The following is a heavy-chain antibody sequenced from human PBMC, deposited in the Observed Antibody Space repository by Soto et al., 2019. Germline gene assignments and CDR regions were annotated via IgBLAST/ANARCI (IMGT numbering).Heavy chain of an antibody. V-gene: IGHV4-31*02. CDR2: IFDSGTA. D-gene: IGHD2-8*02. J-gene: IGHJ5*02. CDR3: AREGSWTGAFDH. CDR1: GGSISSLNDY. Sequence: QVQLEQSGPGLVKPSQTLSLTCKISGGSISSLNDYWSWIRQSPGEGLELIGYIFDSGTAHYNPSLKGRVRISGDTAQSPFSLTIQSVTVADTAVYYCAREGSWTGAFDHWGQGILFTVSS.